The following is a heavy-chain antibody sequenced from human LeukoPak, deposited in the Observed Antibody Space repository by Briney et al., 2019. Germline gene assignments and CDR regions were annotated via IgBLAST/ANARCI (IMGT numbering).Heavy chain of an antibody. CDR3: ARPLGEYSLRFAFDV. CDR2: ISSSGSTI. D-gene: IGHD4-11*01. CDR1: GFTFSSYE. J-gene: IGHJ3*01. V-gene: IGHV3-48*03. Sequence: QPGGSLRLSCAASGFTFSSYEMNWVRQAPGKGLEWVSYISSSGSTIYYADSVKGRFIISRDTSKNTIYLQMDSLRVEDTALYYCARPLGEYSLRFAFDVWGRGTVVTVSS.